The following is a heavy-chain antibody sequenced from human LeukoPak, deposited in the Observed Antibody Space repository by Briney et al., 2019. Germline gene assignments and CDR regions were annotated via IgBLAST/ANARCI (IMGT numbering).Heavy chain of an antibody. V-gene: IGHV7-4-1*02. CDR2: INTNTGNP. CDR1: GYSFTTYA. Sequence: ASVKVSCKASGYSFTTYAIHWVRQAPGQGPEWMGWINTNTGNPTYAQGFTGRFVFYLDTSVSAAYLQINSLRAEDTAVYYCARDDIVVVPAAQEGEAFDIWGQGTMVTVSS. CDR3: ARDDIVVVPAAQEGEAFDI. D-gene: IGHD2-2*01. J-gene: IGHJ3*02.